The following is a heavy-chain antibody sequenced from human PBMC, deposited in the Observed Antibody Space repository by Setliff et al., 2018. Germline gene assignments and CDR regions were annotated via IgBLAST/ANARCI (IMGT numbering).Heavy chain of an antibody. J-gene: IGHJ4*01. CDR1: NGSISISDFY. D-gene: IGHD3-10*01. Sequence: PSETLSLTCTVSNGSISISDFYWGWIRQSPGKGLEWTGSIYYTGDTWYKQSLEGRVTISVDTSKNQFSLGLTSVTAADTAVYYCARQAGLRGYYGSNSLYYFDFWGRGTLVTVSS. CDR3: ARQAGLRGYYGSNSLYYFDF. CDR2: IYYTGDT. V-gene: IGHV4-39*01.